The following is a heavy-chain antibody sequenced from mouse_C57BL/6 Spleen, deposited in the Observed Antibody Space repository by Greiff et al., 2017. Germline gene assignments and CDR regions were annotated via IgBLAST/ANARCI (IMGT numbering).Heavy chain of an antibody. D-gene: IGHD3-1*01. Sequence: QVQLQQPGAELVKPGASVKLSCKASGYTFTSYWMQWVKQRPGQGLEWIGEIDPSDSYTNYNQTFKGKATLTGDTSSSTAYMQLSSLTAEDAAVYYCARSGGNYFDYWGQGTTLTVSA. J-gene: IGHJ2*01. CDR3: ARSGGNYFDY. CDR2: IDPSDSYT. V-gene: IGHV1-50*01. CDR1: GYTFTSYW.